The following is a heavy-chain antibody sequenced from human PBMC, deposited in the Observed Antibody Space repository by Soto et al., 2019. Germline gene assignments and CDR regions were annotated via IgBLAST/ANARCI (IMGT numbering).Heavy chain of an antibody. J-gene: IGHJ4*02. CDR3: ARVSLVGPSGGRYFDY. CDR2: IKNKANSYTT. Sequence: EVQLVESGGGLVQPGGSLRLSCAASGFTFSAHYMDWVRQAPGKGLEGVGRIKNKANSYTTEYAASVEGRLTLSREDSQNSLYLQMNSLKTEDTAVYYCARVSLVGPSGGRYFDYWGQGSQVAVSS. V-gene: IGHV3-72*01. CDR1: GFTFSAHY. D-gene: IGHD1-26*01.